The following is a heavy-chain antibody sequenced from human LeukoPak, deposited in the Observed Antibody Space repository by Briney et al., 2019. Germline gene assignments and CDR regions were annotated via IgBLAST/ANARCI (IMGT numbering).Heavy chain of an antibody. D-gene: IGHD6-13*01. CDR3: ARNPGPGTLDN. CDR2: ISSSGGHT. V-gene: IGHV3-11*06. Sequence: GGSLRLSCAASGFTFNDHYMSWIRQAPGKGLEWVSFISSSGGHTNYADSVKGRFTISRDNAKNSLYLQMNSLRAEDTAVYYCARNPGPGTLDNWGQGTLVTVSS. CDR1: GFTFNDHY. J-gene: IGHJ4*02.